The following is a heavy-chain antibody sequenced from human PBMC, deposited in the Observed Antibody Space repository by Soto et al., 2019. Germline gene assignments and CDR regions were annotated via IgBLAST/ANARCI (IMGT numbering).Heavy chain of an antibody. CDR2: IIPILGIA. D-gene: IGHD6-19*01. V-gene: IGHV1-69*02. CDR3: ARVDQGVAAYPDY. CDR1: GGTFSSYT. J-gene: IGHJ4*02. Sequence: QVQLVQSGAEVKKPGSSVKVSCKASGGTFSSYTISWVRQAPGQGLEWMGRIIPILGIANYAQKFQGRVTITADKSTSTAYMELSSLRSEDTAVYYCARVDQGVAAYPDYWGQGTVLTVSS.